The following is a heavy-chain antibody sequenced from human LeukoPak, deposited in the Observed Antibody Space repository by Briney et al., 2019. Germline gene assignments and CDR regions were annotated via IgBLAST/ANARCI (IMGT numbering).Heavy chain of an antibody. D-gene: IGHD1-26*01. CDR1: GFTFSSYW. V-gene: IGHV3-7*01. J-gene: IGHJ4*02. CDR3: ARDKPRGSYYGSIFDS. Sequence: GSQRLSRAASGFTFSSYWMSWVRQAPGKGLEWVANIRDDGGEIYYVDSVKGRFTISRDNAKSSLFLQMNSLRAEDAAVYYCARDKPRGSYYGSIFDSWGQGTLVTVSS. CDR2: IRDDGGEI.